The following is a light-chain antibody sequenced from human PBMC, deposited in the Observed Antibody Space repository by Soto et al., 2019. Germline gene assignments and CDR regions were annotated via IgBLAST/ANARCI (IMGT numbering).Light chain of an antibody. Sequence: DIQMTHSPSTLSASVGDRVTITWRASQSVSNWLAWYQQKPGKAPKFMIYDASTLKSGVPSRFSGSGSGTEFTLTISSLQPDDFATYYCQQYNTYSGTFGQGTKVDIK. CDR2: DAS. CDR1: QSVSNW. V-gene: IGKV1-5*01. J-gene: IGKJ1*01. CDR3: QQYNTYSGT.